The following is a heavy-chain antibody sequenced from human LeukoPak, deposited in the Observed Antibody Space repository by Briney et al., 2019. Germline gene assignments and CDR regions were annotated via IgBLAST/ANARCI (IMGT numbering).Heavy chain of an antibody. J-gene: IGHJ4*02. D-gene: IGHD2-2*01. CDR3: ARAVVPAAIPQPFFDY. V-gene: IGHV4-30-4*08. CDR1: GGSISSGDYY. Sequence: SETLSLTCTVSGGSISSGDYYWSWIRQPPGKGLEWIGYIYYSGSTYYNPSLKSRVTISVDTSKNQFSLKLSSVTAADTAVYYCARAVVPAAIPQPFFDYWGQGTLVTVSS. CDR2: IYYSGST.